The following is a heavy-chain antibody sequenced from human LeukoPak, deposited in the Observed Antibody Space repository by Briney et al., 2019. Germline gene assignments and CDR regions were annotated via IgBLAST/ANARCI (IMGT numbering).Heavy chain of an antibody. Sequence: GGSLRLSCAASGFTFSSYAMSWVRQAPGKGLEWVSAISGSGGSTYYADSVKGRFTISRDNSKNTLYLQMNSLRAEDTAVYYCARDPEDSSGWGLADHWGQGTLVTVSS. CDR2: ISGSGGST. D-gene: IGHD6-19*01. J-gene: IGHJ4*02. V-gene: IGHV3-23*01. CDR1: GFTFSSYA. CDR3: ARDPEDSSGWGLADH.